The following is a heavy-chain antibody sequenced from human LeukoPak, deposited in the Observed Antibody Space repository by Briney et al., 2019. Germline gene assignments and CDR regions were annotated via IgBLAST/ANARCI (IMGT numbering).Heavy chain of an antibody. D-gene: IGHD1-26*01. CDR3: ARRAGGIVGATTSDY. CDR1: GYNFTSYW. V-gene: IGHV5-10-1*01. Sequence: GESLKISCKGFGYNFTSYWISWVRQMPGKGLEWMGRVDPSDSYINYSPSFQGHVTISADKSITTAYVQWSSLKASDTAMYYCARRAGGIVGATTSDYWGQGTLVTVSS. CDR2: VDPSDSYI. J-gene: IGHJ4*02.